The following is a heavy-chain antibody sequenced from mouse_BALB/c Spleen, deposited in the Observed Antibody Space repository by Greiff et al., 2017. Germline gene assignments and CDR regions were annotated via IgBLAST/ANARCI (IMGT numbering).Heavy chain of an antibody. D-gene: IGHD1-2*01. CDR2: ISTYYGNT. V-gene: IGHV1-67*01. CDR1: GYTFTDYA. Sequence: VQLQQSGPELVRPGVSVKISCKGSGYTFTDYAMHWVKQSPAKSLEWIGVISTYYGNTNYTQKFKGKATMTVDKSSSTAYMELARLTSEESAIYYCARATTATDYFDYWGQGTTLTVSS. J-gene: IGHJ2*01. CDR3: ARATTATDYFDY.